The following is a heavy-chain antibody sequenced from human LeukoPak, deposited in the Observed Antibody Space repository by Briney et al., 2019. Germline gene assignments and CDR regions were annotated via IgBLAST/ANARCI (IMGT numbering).Heavy chain of an antibody. CDR1: GYTFTSYA. CDR2: INGGSGNT. D-gene: IGHD2-2*01. J-gene: IGHJ6*04. Sequence: WASAKVSCKASGYTFTSYAMHWVRQAPGQRLQWMGWINGGSGNTKCSQKFQGRVTITRDTSASTAYMELSSLRSEDTAVYYCARGGPGCSSTSCYGLNYYYYGMDVWGKGTTVTVSS. V-gene: IGHV1-3*01. CDR3: ARGGPGCSSTSCYGLNYYYYGMDV.